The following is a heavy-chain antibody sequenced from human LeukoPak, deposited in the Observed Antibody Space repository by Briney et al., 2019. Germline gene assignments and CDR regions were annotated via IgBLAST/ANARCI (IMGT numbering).Heavy chain of an antibody. J-gene: IGHJ4*02. CDR2: ISGSGGST. CDR3: AKDLFGEYCSGGSCYGDY. V-gene: IGHV3-23*01. Sequence: GGSLRLSCAASGFTFSSYAMSWVRQAPGKGLKWVSAISGSGGSTYYADSVKGRFTISRDNSKNTLYLQMNSLRAEDTAVYYCAKDLFGEYCSGGSCYGDYWGQGTLVTVSS. D-gene: IGHD2-15*01. CDR1: GFTFSSYA.